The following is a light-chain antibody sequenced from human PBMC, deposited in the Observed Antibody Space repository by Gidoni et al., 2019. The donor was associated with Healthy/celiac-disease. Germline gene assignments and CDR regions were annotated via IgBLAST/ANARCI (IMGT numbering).Light chain of an antibody. V-gene: IGKV1-39*01. CDR3: QQSYSTPPT. J-gene: IGKJ1*01. CDR2: AAS. Sequence: DSQMTQSPSSLSASVGDRVTITCRASQSISSYLNWYQQKPGKAPKLLIYAASSLQSGVPSSFSGSGSGTDFTLTISSLQPEDFATYYCQQSYSTPPTFGQGTKVEIK. CDR1: QSISSY.